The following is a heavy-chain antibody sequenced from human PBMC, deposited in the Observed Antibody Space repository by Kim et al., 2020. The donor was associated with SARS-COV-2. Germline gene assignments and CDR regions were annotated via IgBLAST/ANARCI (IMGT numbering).Heavy chain of an antibody. Sequence: KYYADSVKVRFTISRDNSKNTLYLQMNSLRAEDTAVYYCAASIAAGPIDYWGQGTLVTVSS. J-gene: IGHJ4*02. CDR2: K. D-gene: IGHD6-13*01. V-gene: IGHV3-30*02. CDR3: AASIAAGPIDY.